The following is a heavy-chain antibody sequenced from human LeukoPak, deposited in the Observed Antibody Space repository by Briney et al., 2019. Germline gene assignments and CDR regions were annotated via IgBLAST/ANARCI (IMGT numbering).Heavy chain of an antibody. Sequence: WGSLRLSCAASGFTFSSYAMSWVRQAPGQGLEWVSVISGSGGSTYYADSVKGRFTISRDNSKNTLYLQMNSLRAEDTAVYYCAKWGYCSSTSCYAWSLGFDYWGQGTLVTVSS. CDR3: AKWGYCSSTSCYAWSLGFDY. CDR1: GFTFSSYA. J-gene: IGHJ4*02. CDR2: ISGSGGST. D-gene: IGHD2-2*01. V-gene: IGHV3-23*01.